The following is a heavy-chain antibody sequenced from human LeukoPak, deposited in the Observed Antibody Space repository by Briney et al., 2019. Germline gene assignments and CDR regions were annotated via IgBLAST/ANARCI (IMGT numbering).Heavy chain of an antibody. J-gene: IGHJ4*02. CDR2: INHSGST. V-gene: IGHV4-34*01. Sequence: SETLSLTCAVYGGSFSGYYWSWIRQPPGKGLEWIGEINHSGSTNYNPSLKSRVTISVDTSKNQFSLKLSSVTAADTAVYYCARDVRPVYYYGSGSTFDYWGQGTLVTVSS. CDR3: ARDVRPVYYYGSGSTFDY. CDR1: GGSFSGYY. D-gene: IGHD3-10*01.